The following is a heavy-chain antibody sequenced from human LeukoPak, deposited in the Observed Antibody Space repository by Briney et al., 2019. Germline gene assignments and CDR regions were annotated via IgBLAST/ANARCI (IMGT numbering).Heavy chain of an antibody. CDR3: ASPLEAVAGTPLGMDV. V-gene: IGHV1-2*02. CDR1: GYTFTGYY. D-gene: IGHD6-19*01. Sequence: GASVKVSCKASGYTFTGYYMHWVRQAPGQGPEWMGWINPNSGGSNYAQKFQDRVTMTRDTSISTAYMELSRLRSDDTAVYYCASPLEAVAGTPLGMDVWGQGTTVTVSS. J-gene: IGHJ6*02. CDR2: INPNSGGS.